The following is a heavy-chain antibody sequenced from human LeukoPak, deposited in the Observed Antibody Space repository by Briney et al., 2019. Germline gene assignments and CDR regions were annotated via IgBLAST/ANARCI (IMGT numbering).Heavy chain of an antibody. CDR2: ISGSGGST. J-gene: IGHJ4*02. V-gene: IGHV3-23*01. CDR3: AKRSFGYSSGWYEVY. Sequence: GGSLRLSCAASGFTFSSYAMSWVRQAPGKGLEWVSAISGSGGSTCYADSVKGRFTISRDNSKTTLYLQMNSLRAEDTAVYYCAKRSFGYSSGWYEVYWGQGTLVSVSS. CDR1: GFTFSSYA. D-gene: IGHD6-19*01.